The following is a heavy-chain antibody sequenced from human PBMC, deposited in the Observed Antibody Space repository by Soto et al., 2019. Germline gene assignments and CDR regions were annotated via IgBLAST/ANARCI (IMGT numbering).Heavy chain of an antibody. V-gene: IGHV3-23*01. Sequence: GGSLRLSCAASGFTFSTYAMNWVRQAPGKGLEWVSGISGSGDSTYYADSVKGRFTVSRDNSKNTLHLEMNSLRAEDTAVYYCARVLMVYAIRSLDFDYWGQGTLVTVSS. J-gene: IGHJ4*02. CDR1: GFTFSTYA. D-gene: IGHD2-8*01. CDR2: ISGSGDST. CDR3: ARVLMVYAIRSLDFDY.